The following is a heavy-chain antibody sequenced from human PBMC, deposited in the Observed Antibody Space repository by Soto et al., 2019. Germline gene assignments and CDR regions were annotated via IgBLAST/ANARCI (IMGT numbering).Heavy chain of an antibody. CDR3: ARHCELVSGGSCYDY. J-gene: IGHJ4*02. V-gene: IGHV4-59*08. CDR2: IYYSGST. D-gene: IGHD2-15*01. CDR1: GGSISSYY. Sequence: PSETLSLTCTVSGGSISSYYWSWIRQPPGKGLEWIGYIYYSGSTNYNPSLKSRVTISVDTSKNQFSLKLSSVTAADTAVYYCARHCELVSGGSCYDYWGQGTLVTVSS.